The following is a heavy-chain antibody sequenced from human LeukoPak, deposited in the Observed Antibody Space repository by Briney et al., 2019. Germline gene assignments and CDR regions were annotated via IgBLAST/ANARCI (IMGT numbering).Heavy chain of an antibody. CDR1: GFTFSDYY. CDR2: ISSSGSTI. J-gene: IGHJ4*02. D-gene: IGHD5-24*01. V-gene: IGHV3-11*01. Sequence: GGSLRLSCAASGFTFSDYYMSWIRQAPGKGLEWVSYISSSGSTIYYADSVKGRFTISRDNAKNSLYLQMNSLRAEDTAVYYCARDGYNSQEPYYFDYWGQGTLVTVSS. CDR3: ARDGYNSQEPYYFDY.